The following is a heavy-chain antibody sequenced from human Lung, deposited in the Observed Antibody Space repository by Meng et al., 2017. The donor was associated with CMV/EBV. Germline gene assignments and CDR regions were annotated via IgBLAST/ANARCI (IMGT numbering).Heavy chain of an antibody. CDR2: VFYSGST. V-gene: IGHV4-39*01. CDR1: GGTIKINSFY. D-gene: IGHD1-26*01. Sequence: SXTLSLTCAVSGGTIKINSFYWAWIRQTPGQGLEWIGSVFYSGSTYYNPSLKSRVTISVDTSKNQFSLNVYSVTAADTAVFYCARHFGSGSYPFDYWGQGIXVTVSS. CDR3: ARHFGSGSYPFDY. J-gene: IGHJ4*02.